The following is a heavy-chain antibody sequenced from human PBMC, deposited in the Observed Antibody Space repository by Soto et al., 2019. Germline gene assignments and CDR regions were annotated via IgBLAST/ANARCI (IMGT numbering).Heavy chain of an antibody. CDR2: IIPIFGTA. V-gene: IGHV1-69*06. Sequence: SVKVSCKASGGTFSSYAISWVRQAPGQGLEWMGGIIPIFGTANYAQKFQGRVTITADKSTSTAYMELSSLRSEDTAVYYCARDAVVPAAIGYYYYYYGMDVWGQGTTVTSP. J-gene: IGHJ6*02. D-gene: IGHD2-2*01. CDR3: ARDAVVPAAIGYYYYYYGMDV. CDR1: GGTFSSYA.